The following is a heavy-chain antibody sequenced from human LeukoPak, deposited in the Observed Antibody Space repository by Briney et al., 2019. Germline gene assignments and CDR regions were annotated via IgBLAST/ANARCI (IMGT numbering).Heavy chain of an antibody. CDR3: ARSQRELRWFPGDD. J-gene: IGHJ4*02. V-gene: IGHV1-69*13. D-gene: IGHD4-23*01. Sequence: SVKVSCKASGYTFTSYGISWVRQAPGQGLEWMGGIIPIFGTANYAQKFQGRVTITADESTSTAYMELSSLRSEDTAVYYCARSQRELRWFPGDDWGQGTLVTVSS. CDR2: IIPIFGTA. CDR1: GYTFTSYG.